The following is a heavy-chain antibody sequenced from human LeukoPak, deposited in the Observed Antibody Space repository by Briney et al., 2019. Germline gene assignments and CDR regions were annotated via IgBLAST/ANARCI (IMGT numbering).Heavy chain of an antibody. CDR2: IIPIFGTA. V-gene: IGHV1-69*05. CDR1: GYTFTSYG. D-gene: IGHD1-26*01. J-gene: IGHJ4*02. CDR3: AREATGGSYPHG. Sequence: ASVKVSCKASGYTFTSYGISWVRQAPGQGLEWMGGIIPIFGTANYAQKFQGRVTITTDESTSTAYMELSSLRSEDTAVYYCAREATGGSYPHGWGQGTLVTVSS.